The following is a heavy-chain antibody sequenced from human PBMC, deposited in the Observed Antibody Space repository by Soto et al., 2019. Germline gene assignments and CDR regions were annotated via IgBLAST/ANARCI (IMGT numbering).Heavy chain of an antibody. Sequence: EVQLLESGGGLVQPGGSLRLSCAASGFIFYAYAMTWVRQAPGKGLEWVSAIGGSGGNTYYAASVKGRFTISRDNSKDTVDLEMNRLRVDDTAVYFCARVASDYINSADHWGQGILVTVSS. CDR3: ARVASDYINSADH. J-gene: IGHJ4*02. V-gene: IGHV3-23*01. D-gene: IGHD4-4*01. CDR1: GFIFYAYA. CDR2: IGGSGGNT.